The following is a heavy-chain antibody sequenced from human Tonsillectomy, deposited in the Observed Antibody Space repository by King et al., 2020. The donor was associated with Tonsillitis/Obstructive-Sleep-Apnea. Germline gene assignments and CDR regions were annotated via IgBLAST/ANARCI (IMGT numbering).Heavy chain of an antibody. CDR2: IYYSGST. Sequence: QLQESGPGLVKPSETLSLTCTVSGGSVSSGSYYWSWIRQPPGKGLEWIGYIYYSGSTNYNPSLKSRVTISVDTSKNQFSLKLSSVTAADTAVYYWARDIVVPAAMEYYYYYYMDVWGKGTTVTVSS. CDR3: ARDIVVPAAMEYYYYYYMDV. J-gene: IGHJ6*03. CDR1: GGSVSSGSYY. D-gene: IGHD2-2*01. V-gene: IGHV4-61*01.